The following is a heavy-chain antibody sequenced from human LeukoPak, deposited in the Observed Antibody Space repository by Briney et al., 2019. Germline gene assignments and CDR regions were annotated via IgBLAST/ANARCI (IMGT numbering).Heavy chain of an antibody. D-gene: IGHD2-8*01. Sequence: SETLSLTCAVYGGSFSGYYWSWIRQPPGKGLEWIGSIYYSGSTYYNPSLKSRVTISVDTSKNQFSLKLSSVTAADTAVYYCARQPDCTNGVCHPGAFDIWGQGTMVTVSS. CDR1: GGSFSGYY. CDR2: IYYSGST. V-gene: IGHV4-34*01. CDR3: ARQPDCTNGVCHPGAFDI. J-gene: IGHJ3*02.